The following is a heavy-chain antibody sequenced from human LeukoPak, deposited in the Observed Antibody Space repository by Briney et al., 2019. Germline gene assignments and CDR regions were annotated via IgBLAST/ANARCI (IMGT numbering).Heavy chain of an antibody. V-gene: IGHV4-30-4*01. CDR2: IYYSGST. D-gene: IGHD3-22*01. CDR3: ARGTYYYDSSGYYYWFDP. CDR1: GGSISSGDYY. J-gene: IGHJ5*02. Sequence: PSQTLSLTCTVSGGSISSGDYYWGWVRQPPGRGVEWIGYIYYSGSTYYNPSLKSRVTISVNTSKNQFSLKLSSLTAADTAVYYYARGTYYYDSSGYYYWFDPWGQGTLVTVSS.